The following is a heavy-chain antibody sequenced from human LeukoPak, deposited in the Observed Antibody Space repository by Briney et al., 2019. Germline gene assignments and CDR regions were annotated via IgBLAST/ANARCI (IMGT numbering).Heavy chain of an antibody. J-gene: IGHJ6*02. CDR1: SGXFSGYY. CDR3: ARNMVRRANYYYGMDV. D-gene: IGHD3-10*01. V-gene: IGHV4-34*01. Sequence: SETLSLTCVVYSGXFSGYYCSWIRQPPGKGLEWTGEINHSGSTNYNPSLKSRVTISVDTSRNQFSLKLSSVTAADTAVYYCARNMVRRANYYYGMDVWGQGTRSPSP. CDR2: INHSGST.